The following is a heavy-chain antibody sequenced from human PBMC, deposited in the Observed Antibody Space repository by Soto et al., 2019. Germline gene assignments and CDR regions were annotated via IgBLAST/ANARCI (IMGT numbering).Heavy chain of an antibody. CDR3: AGSAVWPFGGLIGPFDY. Sequence: QGQLVQSGAEEKKPGASVKVSCKASGYTFTGYAMHWVRQAPGQRLEWMGWINAGNGNTKYSQKFQGRVTITRDTSASTAYIELRSLRSEDTAVYSCAGSAVWPFGGLIGPFDYWGQGNLVTVSA. V-gene: IGHV1-3*05. CDR2: INAGNGNT. CDR1: GYTFTGYA. D-gene: IGHD3-16*02. J-gene: IGHJ4*02.